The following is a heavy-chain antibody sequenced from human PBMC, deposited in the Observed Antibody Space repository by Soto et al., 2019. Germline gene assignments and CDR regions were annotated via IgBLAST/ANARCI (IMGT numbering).Heavy chain of an antibody. V-gene: IGHV3-23*01. J-gene: IGHJ2*01. CDR1: GFTFSSYA. D-gene: IGHD5-18*01. Sequence: GGSLRLSCAASGFTFSSYAMSWVRQAPGKGLEWVSAISGSGGSTYYADSVKGRFTISRDNSKNTLYLQMNSLRAEDTAVYYCANSKWRGYSYGYFGVGYFDLWGRGTLVTVSS. CDR3: ANSKWRGYSYGYFGVGYFDL. CDR2: ISGSGGST.